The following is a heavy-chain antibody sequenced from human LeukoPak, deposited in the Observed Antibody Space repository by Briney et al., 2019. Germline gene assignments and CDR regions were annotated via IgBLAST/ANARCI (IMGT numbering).Heavy chain of an antibody. D-gene: IGHD3-9*01. J-gene: IGHJ4*02. V-gene: IGHV4-59*01. CDR1: GGPISSYY. CDR2: ISRSGST. Sequence: SETLSLTCIVSGGPISSYYWSWIRQPPGKGLEWIGYISRSGSTNYNPSLKSRVTISVDTSKNQFSLKLSSVTAADTAVYFCAKSGNPYDFLTSWGQGTLVTVSS. CDR3: AKSGNPYDFLTS.